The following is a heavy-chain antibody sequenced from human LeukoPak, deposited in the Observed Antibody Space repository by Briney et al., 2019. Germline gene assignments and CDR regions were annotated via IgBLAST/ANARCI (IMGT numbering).Heavy chain of an antibody. J-gene: IGHJ5*02. Sequence: SETLSLICSVSGDSISNYDWSWLRQPGGMGLEWIGCIYISVTSNDNTSLKSRVTNSLYTSKNQFSLKLSSVTAADTAVYYWARAPDEHWNEGSGFDPWGQGTLVTVSS. CDR3: ARAPDEHWNEGSGFDP. CDR1: GDSISNYD. V-gene: IGHV4-4*07. CDR2: IYISVTS. D-gene: IGHD1-1*01.